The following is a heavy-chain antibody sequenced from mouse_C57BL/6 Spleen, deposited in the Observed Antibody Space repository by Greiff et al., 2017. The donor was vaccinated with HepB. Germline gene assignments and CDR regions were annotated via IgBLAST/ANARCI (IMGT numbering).Heavy chain of an antibody. CDR3: AREVVSTGTGYFDY. CDR1: GYAFSSSW. J-gene: IGHJ2*01. CDR2: IYPGDGDT. V-gene: IGHV1-82*01. Sequence: VQLQQSGPELVKPGASVKISCKASGYAFSSSWMNWVKQRPGKGLEWIGRIYPGDGDTNYHGKFKGKAPLTADNSCSTAYMQVSSLTSEDSAVYFCAREVVSTGTGYFDYWGQGTTLTFSS. D-gene: IGHD4-1*02.